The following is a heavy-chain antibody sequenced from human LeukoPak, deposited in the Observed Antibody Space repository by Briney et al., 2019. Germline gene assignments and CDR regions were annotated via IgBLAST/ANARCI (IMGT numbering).Heavy chain of an antibody. CDR1: GGTFSSYA. CDR2: IIPIFGTA. D-gene: IGHD3-22*01. V-gene: IGHV1-69*13. CDR3: ARDYYDSSGYLLHSDY. Sequence: SVKVSCKASGGTFSSYAISWVRQAPGQELEWMGGIIPIFGTANYAQKFQGRVTITADESTSTAYMELSSLRSEDTAVYYCARDYYDSSGYLLHSDYWGQGTLVTVSS. J-gene: IGHJ4*02.